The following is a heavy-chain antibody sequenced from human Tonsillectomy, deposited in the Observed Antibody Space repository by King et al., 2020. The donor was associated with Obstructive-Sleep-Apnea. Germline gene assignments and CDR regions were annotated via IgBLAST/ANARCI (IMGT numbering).Heavy chain of an antibody. J-gene: IGHJ1*01. CDR1: GFTVSNYY. Sequence: VQLVESGGTLVQPGGSLRLSCAASGFTVSNYYMSWVRQAPGKVLEWVSVIYSGGSTYYADSAKGRFTISRDDSKNTLYLQMNNLRAEDTAVYYCAKSIASSVGATVWGQGTLVTVSS. CDR3: AKSIASSVGATV. CDR2: IYSGGST. D-gene: IGHD1-26*01. V-gene: IGHV3-66*01.